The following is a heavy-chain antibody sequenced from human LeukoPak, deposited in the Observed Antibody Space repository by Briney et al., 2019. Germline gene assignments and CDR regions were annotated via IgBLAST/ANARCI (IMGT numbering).Heavy chain of an antibody. D-gene: IGHD6-13*01. V-gene: IGHV4-59*01. J-gene: IGHJ4*02. CDR1: GGSISSYY. CDR2: IYYSGST. Sequence: SETLSLTCTVSGGSISSYYWSWIRQPPGKGLEWIGYIYYSGSTNYNPSLKSRVTISVDTSKNQFSLKLSSVTAADTAVYYCARVREAAAGLTLFDYWGQGTLVTVSS. CDR3: ARVREAAAGLTLFDY.